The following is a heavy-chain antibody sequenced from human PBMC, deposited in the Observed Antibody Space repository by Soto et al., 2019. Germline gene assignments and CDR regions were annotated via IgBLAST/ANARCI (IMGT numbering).Heavy chain of an antibody. D-gene: IGHD3-3*01. Sequence: GASVKVSCKASGFTFTSSAVQWVRHARGQRLEWIGWIVVGSGNTNYAQKFQERVTITRDMSTSTAYMELSSLRSEDTAVYYCAADSHYDFWSGYLGYYYYGMDVWGQGTTVTVSS. J-gene: IGHJ6*02. V-gene: IGHV1-58*01. CDR1: GFTFTSSA. CDR2: IVVGSGNT. CDR3: AADSHYDFWSGYLGYYYYGMDV.